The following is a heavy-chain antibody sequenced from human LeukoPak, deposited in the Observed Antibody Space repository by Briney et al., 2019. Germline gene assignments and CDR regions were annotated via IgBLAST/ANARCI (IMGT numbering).Heavy chain of an antibody. Sequence: GGSLRLSCAVSGFTFSDYWMTWVRQAPGRGLEWVANIEEDGSDKQYVDSVQGRFTISRDNAGTSLHLQMNSLRVEDTAVYYCVRESGVWVGPGIGRPLDVWGKGTAVTVSS. D-gene: IGHD3-16*01. J-gene: IGHJ6*04. V-gene: IGHV3-7*01. CDR1: GFTFSDYW. CDR3: VRESGVWVGPGIGRPLDV. CDR2: IEEDGSDK.